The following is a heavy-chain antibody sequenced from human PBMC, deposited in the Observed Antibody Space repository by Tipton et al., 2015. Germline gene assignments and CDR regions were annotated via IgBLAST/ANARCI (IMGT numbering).Heavy chain of an antibody. CDR3: ARGLLLWFGMSDY. D-gene: IGHD3-10*01. V-gene: IGHV4-38-2*02. CDR1: GYSLSTGHC. J-gene: IGHJ4*02. Sequence: TLSLTCNVSGYSLSTGHCWRWVRLSPGKGLEWGAIICSSGNAYYNPSLKSRITMSADGSKTHFSLKLNSVTAADTAVYYCARGLLLWFGMSDYWGRGTLVTVSS. CDR2: ICSSGNA.